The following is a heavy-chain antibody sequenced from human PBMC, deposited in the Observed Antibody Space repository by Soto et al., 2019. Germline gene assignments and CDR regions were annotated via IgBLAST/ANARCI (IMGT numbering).Heavy chain of an antibody. CDR2: ISGSGGST. J-gene: IGHJ6*02. Sequence: GGSLRLSCAASGFTFSSYAMSWVRQAPGKGLEWVSAISGSGGSTYYADSVKGRFTISRDNSKNTLYLQMNSLRAEDTAVYYRAKEGGYRLYYYYGMDVWGQGTTVTVSS. CDR1: GFTFSSYA. CDR3: AKEGGYRLYYYYGMDV. V-gene: IGHV3-23*01. D-gene: IGHD3-16*02.